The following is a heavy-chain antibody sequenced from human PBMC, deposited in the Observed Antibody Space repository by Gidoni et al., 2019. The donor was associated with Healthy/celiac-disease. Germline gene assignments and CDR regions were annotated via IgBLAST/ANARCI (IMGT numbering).Heavy chain of an antibody. CDR2: IYYSGST. J-gene: IGHJ4*02. CDR1: GGSISSSSYY. V-gene: IGHV4-39*01. Sequence: QLQLQESGPGLVKPSETLSLTCTVSGGSISSSSYYWGWIRQPPGKGLEWIGSIYYSGSTYYNPSLKSRVTISVDTSKNQFSLKLSSVTAADTAVYYCARRGDKLPFDYWGQGTLVTVSS. CDR3: ARRGDKLPFDY. D-gene: IGHD1-1*01.